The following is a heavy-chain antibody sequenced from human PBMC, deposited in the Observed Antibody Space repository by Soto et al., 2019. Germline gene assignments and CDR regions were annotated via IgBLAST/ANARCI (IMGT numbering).Heavy chain of an antibody. CDR2: IIPIFGTA. Sequence: EASVKVSCKASGGTFSSYAISWVRQAPGQGLEWMGGIIPIFGTANYAQKFQGRVTITADESTSTAYMELSSLSSEDTAVYYCARAGCSSTSCYAGYYYYGMDVWGQGTTVTVSS. CDR3: ARAGCSSTSCYAGYYYYGMDV. V-gene: IGHV1-69*13. J-gene: IGHJ6*02. CDR1: GGTFSSYA. D-gene: IGHD2-2*01.